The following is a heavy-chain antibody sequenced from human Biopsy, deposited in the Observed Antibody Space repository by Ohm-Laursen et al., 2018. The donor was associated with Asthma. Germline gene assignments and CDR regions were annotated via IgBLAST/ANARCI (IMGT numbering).Heavy chain of an antibody. D-gene: IGHD3-9*01. V-gene: IGHV3-53*01. CDR3: AREPIKATYFYGMDV. CDR1: GFTVSSNG. J-gene: IGHJ6*02. Sequence: SLRLSCTASGFTVSSNGMSWVRQPPGKGLEWVSVIYSGGGTFYADSVKGRFTISRDKSKSTLYLQLSSLRAEDTAVYFCAREPIKATYFYGMDVWGQGTTVTVSS. CDR2: IYSGGGT.